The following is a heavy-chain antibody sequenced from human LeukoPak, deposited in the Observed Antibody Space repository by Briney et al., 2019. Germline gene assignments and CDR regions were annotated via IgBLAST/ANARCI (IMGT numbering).Heavy chain of an antibody. Sequence: GGSLRLSCAASGFTFDDYSMSWVRQAPGKGLGWVSGINWNGGSTGYADSVKGRFTISRDNAKNSLYLQMNSLRAEDTALYYCARDPGGYGDYNWFDPWGQGTLVTVSS. J-gene: IGHJ5*02. D-gene: IGHD4-17*01. CDR3: ARDPGGYGDYNWFDP. V-gene: IGHV3-20*04. CDR2: INWNGGST. CDR1: GFTFDDYS.